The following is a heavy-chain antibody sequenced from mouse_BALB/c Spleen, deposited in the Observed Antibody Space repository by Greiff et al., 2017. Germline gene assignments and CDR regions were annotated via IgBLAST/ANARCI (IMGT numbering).Heavy chain of an antibody. Sequence: EVQLQQSGAELVRSGASVKLSCTASGFNIKDYYMHWVKQRPEQGLEWIGWIDPENGDTEYAPKFQGKATMTADTSSNTAYLQLSSLTSEDTAVYYCNADGSSYVRYFDVWGAGTTVTVSS. CDR3: NADGSSYVRYFDV. CDR1: GFNIKDYY. D-gene: IGHD1-1*01. CDR2: IDPENGDT. V-gene: IGHV14-4*02. J-gene: IGHJ1*01.